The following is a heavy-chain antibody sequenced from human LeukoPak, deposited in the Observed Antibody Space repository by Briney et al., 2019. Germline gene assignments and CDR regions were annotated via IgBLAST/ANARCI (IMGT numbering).Heavy chain of an antibody. CDR2: ISGSGGST. CDR1: GFNFSNYA. J-gene: IGHJ4*02. Sequence: GGSLRLSCAASGFNFSNYAMSWVRQAPGKGLEWVSAISGSGGSTYYADSVKGRFTISRDNSKNTLYLKMNSLRAEDTGVYYCAKDLGYYYDSWGQGTLVTVSS. CDR3: AKDLGYYYDS. D-gene: IGHD3-22*01. V-gene: IGHV3-23*01.